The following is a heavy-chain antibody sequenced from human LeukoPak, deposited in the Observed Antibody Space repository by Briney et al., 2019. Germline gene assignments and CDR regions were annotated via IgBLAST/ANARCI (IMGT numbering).Heavy chain of an antibody. V-gene: IGHV3-48*01. Sequence: APLLLSSASSVFTRSGYSMNWVRPAPGKGLEWVSHISIGGTIYYADSVKGRFTISRDNAKNSVYLQMNNLRVEDTAVYYCSTAKFDYWGQGTLVTVSS. CDR2: ISIGGTI. J-gene: IGHJ4*02. CDR1: VFTRSGYS. CDR3: STAKFDY.